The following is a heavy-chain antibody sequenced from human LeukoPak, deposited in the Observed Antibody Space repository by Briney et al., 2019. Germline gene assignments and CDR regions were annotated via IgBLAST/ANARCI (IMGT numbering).Heavy chain of an antibody. CDR2: IYTSGST. Sequence: SETLSLTCTVSGGSISSYYWSWIRQPAGKGLEWIGRIYTSGSTNYNPSLKSRVTMSVDTSKNQFSLKLSSVTAADTAVYYCARDKGYSSSWYHGPDFDYWGQGTLVTVSS. V-gene: IGHV4-4*07. CDR3: ARDKGYSSSWYHGPDFDY. J-gene: IGHJ4*02. D-gene: IGHD6-13*01. CDR1: GGSISSYY.